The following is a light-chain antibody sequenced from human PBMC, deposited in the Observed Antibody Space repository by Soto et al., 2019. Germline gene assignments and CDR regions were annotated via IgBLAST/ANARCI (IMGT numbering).Light chain of an antibody. J-gene: IGKJ2*01. CDR2: AAS. Sequence: AIQMTQSPSSLSASVGDRVTITCRASQGIRNDLGWYQQKPGKAPKLLIYAASSLHSGVPSRFSGSGAGTDFSLTISSLQSEDLAVCYCQQYSQWPSYTFGQGTKVDIK. V-gene: IGKV1-6*01. CDR3: QQYSQWPSYT. CDR1: QGIRND.